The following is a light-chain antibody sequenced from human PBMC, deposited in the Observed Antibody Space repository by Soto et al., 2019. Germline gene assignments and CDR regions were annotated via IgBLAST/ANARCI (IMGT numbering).Light chain of an antibody. V-gene: IGKV3-20*01. CDR1: QSVSSSY. J-gene: IGKJ1*01. CDR2: GAS. CDR3: QQYGSSRT. Sequence: TLSCRASQSVSSSYLAWYQQKPGQAPRLLIYGASSRATGIPDRFSGSGSGTDFTLTISRLEPEDFAVYYCQQYGSSRTFGQGTKVDIK.